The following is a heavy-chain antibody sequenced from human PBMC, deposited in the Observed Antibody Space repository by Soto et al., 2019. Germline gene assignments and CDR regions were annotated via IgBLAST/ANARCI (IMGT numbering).Heavy chain of an antibody. J-gene: IGHJ4*02. CDR1: GGSISSYY. Sequence: QVQLQESGPGLVKPSETLSLTCTVSGGSISSYYWSWIRQPPGKGLEWIGCFCYSGSTNYNPSLKSRVTISVDTSKKQFSLKLSSVTAADTAVYYCARGGWKLFDYWGQGTLVTVSS. V-gene: IGHV4-59*01. CDR2: FCYSGST. CDR3: ARGGWKLFDY. D-gene: IGHD6-19*01.